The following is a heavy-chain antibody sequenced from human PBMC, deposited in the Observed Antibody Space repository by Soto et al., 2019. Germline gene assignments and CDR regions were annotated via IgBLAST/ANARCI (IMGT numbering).Heavy chain of an antibody. V-gene: IGHV4-30-4*01. J-gene: IGHJ6*02. CDR2: IYYSGST. CDR3: AREMRKQPYYYYGMDV. Sequence: PSETLSLTCTVSGGSISSGDYYWSWIRQPPGKGLEWIGYIYYSGSTYYNPSLKSRVTISVDTSKNQFSLKLSSVTAADTAVYYCAREMRKQPYYYYGMDVWGQGTTVTVSS. CDR1: GGSISSGDYY.